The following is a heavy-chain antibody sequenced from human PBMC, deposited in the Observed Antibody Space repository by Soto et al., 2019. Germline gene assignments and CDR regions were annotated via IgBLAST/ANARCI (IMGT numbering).Heavy chain of an antibody. J-gene: IGHJ1*01. CDR3: ARLYCSGGSCYEEPLFQH. D-gene: IGHD2-15*01. CDR2: IYYSGST. CDR1: GGSISSSSYY. Sequence: SETLSLTCTVSGGSISSSSYYWGWIRQPPGKGLEWIGSIYYSGSTYYNPSLKSRVTISVDTSKNQFSLKLSSVTAADTAVYYCARLYCSGGSCYEEPLFQHWGQGTLVTVSS. V-gene: IGHV4-39*01.